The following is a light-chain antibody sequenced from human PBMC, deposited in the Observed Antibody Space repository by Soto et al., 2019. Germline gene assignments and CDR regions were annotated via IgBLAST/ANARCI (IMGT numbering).Light chain of an antibody. J-gene: IGLJ3*02. Sequence: QSVLTQPASVSGSPGQSITISCVGTSSDVGGHNYVSWYQQYPGKAPKLMISEVSDRPSGISNRFSGSTSGNTASLTISRLQAEDEADYYCSSYTSSNTWVFGGGTKVTVL. CDR3: SSYTSSNTWV. CDR2: EVS. CDR1: SSDVGGHNY. V-gene: IGLV2-14*01.